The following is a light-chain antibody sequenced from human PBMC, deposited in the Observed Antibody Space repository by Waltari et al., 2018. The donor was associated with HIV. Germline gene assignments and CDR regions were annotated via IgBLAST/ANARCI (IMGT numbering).Light chain of an antibody. J-gene: IGLJ1*01. CDR3: CSYAGSYNYV. V-gene: IGLV2-11*01. CDR1: SSDVGGYKY. Sequence: QSALTQPRSVSGSPGQSVTISCTGTSSDVGGYKYVSWYQQHPGKAPKLMIYDVSKRPSGVPDRFSGSKAGNTASLTISGLQAEDEADYYCCSYAGSYNYVCGTGTKVTVL. CDR2: DVS.